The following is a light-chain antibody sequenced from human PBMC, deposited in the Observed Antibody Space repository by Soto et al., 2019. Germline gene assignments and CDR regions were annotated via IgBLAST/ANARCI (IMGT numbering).Light chain of an antibody. CDR2: GAS. J-gene: IGKJ1*01. Sequence: EIVMTQSPATLSVSPGERATLSCRASQSVSSNLAWYQQKPGQAPRLLIYGASTRATGIPARFSGSGSGTEFTLTISSLQSEDFAVYYCQQYNNGWTFGQVTKVQLK. CDR1: QSVSSN. CDR3: QQYNNGWT. V-gene: IGKV3-15*01.